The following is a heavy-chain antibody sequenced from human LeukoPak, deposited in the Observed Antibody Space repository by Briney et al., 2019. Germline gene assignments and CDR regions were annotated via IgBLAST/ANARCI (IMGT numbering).Heavy chain of an antibody. D-gene: IGHD3-22*01. V-gene: IGHV3-64*02. CDR2: ISSNGGST. J-gene: IGHJ4*02. CDR1: GFTFSSYA. CDR3: AKDLVRPGSGYYTPFVY. Sequence: PGGSLRLSCAASGFTFSSYAMHWVRQAPGKGLEYVSSISSNGGSTYYADSVKGRFTISRDNSKNTLYLQMGSLRAEDTAVYYCAKDLVRPGSGYYTPFVYWGQGTLVTVSS.